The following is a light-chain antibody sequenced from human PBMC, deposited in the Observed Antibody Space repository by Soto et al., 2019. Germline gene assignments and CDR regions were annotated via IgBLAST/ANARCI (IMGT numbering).Light chain of an antibody. CDR2: WAS. CDR1: QSLLSSSDNRNY. V-gene: IGKV4-1*01. Sequence: VMTQSPDSLALSLGERATINCKSSQSLLSSSDNRNYLAWFQQKVGQPPKLLIRWASTRESGVPDRFSASRSATEFTLTINGLQAEDVAVYYCQTYYRVPLTFGGGTKVELK. CDR3: QTYYRVPLT. J-gene: IGKJ4*01.